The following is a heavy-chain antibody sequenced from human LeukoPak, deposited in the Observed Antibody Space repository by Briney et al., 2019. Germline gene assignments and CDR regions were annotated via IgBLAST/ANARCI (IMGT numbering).Heavy chain of an antibody. Sequence: GGSLRLSCAASGFTFSRSAMTWVRQGPGTGLEFVASIIYSGGATYYADSVKGRFTISGDNSKNTLYLQMNSLRAEDTALYYCAKDGLYYDGSEHVYYFDYWGQGTLVTVSS. CDR2: IIYSGGAT. J-gene: IGHJ4*02. D-gene: IGHD3-22*01. V-gene: IGHV3-23*01. CDR1: GFTFSRSA. CDR3: AKDGLYYDGSEHVYYFDY.